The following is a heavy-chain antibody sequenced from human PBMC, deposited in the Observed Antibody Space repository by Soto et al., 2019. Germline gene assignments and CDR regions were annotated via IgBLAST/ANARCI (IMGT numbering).Heavy chain of an antibody. V-gene: IGHV1-3*01. D-gene: IGHD3-10*01. J-gene: IGHJ4*02. Sequence: QVQLVQSGPEMMQPGASVKVSCKASGYTSLSYAMHWVRQVPGQGFEWLGWINAGVDGTMYSQRXXGXLRITRDTSANTVYMEVSALTSEDTAVYYCAREVQGVTSFDYWGQGTLVIVSS. CDR2: INAGVDGT. CDR3: AREVQGVTSFDY. CDR1: GYTSLSYA.